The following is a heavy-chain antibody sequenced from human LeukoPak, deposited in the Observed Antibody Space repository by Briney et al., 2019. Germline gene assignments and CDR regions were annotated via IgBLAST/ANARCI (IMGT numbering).Heavy chain of an antibody. V-gene: IGHV5-51*01. Sequence: GEPLNIPCKASGSSFTTNWIAWVGQLPGKGLDWMGIFYPGDSDTRYSPSFQGQVTISADKSISTAYLQWNSLKASDTAIYYCARYGRGVGASRDWFDPWGQGTLVTVSS. J-gene: IGHJ5*02. CDR2: FYPGDSDT. D-gene: IGHD3-10*02. CDR1: GSSFTTNW. CDR3: ARYGRGVGASRDWFDP.